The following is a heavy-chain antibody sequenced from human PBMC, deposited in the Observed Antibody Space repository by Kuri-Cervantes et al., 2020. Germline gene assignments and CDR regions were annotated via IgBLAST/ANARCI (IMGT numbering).Heavy chain of an antibody. V-gene: IGHV1-24*01. J-gene: IGHJ4*02. CDR2: FDPEDGET. CDR3: ATDSLFLRAEQQLVGLLVD. Sequence: ASVKVSCKASGGTFSSYAISWVRQAPGQGLEWMGGFDPEDGETIYAQKFQGRVTMTEDTSTDTAYMELSSLRSEDTAVYYCATDSLFLRAEQQLVGLLVDWGQGTLVTVSS. D-gene: IGHD6-13*01. CDR1: GGTFSSYA.